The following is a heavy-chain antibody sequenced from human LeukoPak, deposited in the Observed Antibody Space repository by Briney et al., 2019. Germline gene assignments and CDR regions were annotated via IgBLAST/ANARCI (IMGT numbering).Heavy chain of an antibody. V-gene: IGHV3-74*01. CDR3: ARAPSEVGGYYPEYFRH. D-gene: IGHD3-22*01. CDR2: IKSDGKT. CDR1: GFTFSRYW. J-gene: IGHJ1*01. Sequence: GGSLRLSCEASGFTFSRYWMHWVRQAPGKGLVWFSRIKSDGKTNYADSVKRRFTISRDNAKNTVSLQMDSLRAEDTGVYYCARAPSEVGGYYPEYFRHWGQGTLVTVSS.